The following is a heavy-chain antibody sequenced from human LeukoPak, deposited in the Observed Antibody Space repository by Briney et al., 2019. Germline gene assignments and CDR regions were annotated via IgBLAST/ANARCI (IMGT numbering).Heavy chain of an antibody. V-gene: IGHV6-1*01. Sequence: SQALSLTCAISGDSFSNDNAVWNWIRQSPSRGLEWLGRTYYRSRGNYDYAGSVKGRMTINPDTSKNQFSLQLNSVAPKDTALYYCARGLMATGFDPWGQGTLVTVSS. D-gene: IGHD5-24*01. CDR2: TYYRSRGNY. CDR3: ARGLMATGFDP. J-gene: IGHJ5*02. CDR1: GDSFSNDNAV.